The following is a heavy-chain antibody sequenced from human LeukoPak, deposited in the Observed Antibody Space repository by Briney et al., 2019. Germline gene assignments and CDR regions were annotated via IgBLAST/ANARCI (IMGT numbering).Heavy chain of an antibody. D-gene: IGHD3-3*01. V-gene: IGHV4-59*01. CDR2: IYYSGST. CDR1: GGSISSYY. CDR3: AGDRIFWSGLHDY. Sequence: SETLSLTCTVSGGSISSYYWSWIRQPPGKGLEWIGYIYYSGSTNYNPSLKSRVTISVDTSKNQFSLKLSSVTAADTAVYYCAGDRIFWSGLHDYWGQGTLVTVSS. J-gene: IGHJ4*02.